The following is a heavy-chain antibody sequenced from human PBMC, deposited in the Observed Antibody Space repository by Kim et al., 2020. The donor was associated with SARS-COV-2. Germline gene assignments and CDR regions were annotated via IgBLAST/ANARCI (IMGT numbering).Heavy chain of an antibody. Sequence: SETLSLTCTVSGGSISSYYWSWIRQPPGKGLEWIGYIYYSGSTSYNPSLKSRVTISVDTSKNQFSLKLNSVTAADTAVYYCARHEGYDILTGYSYYFDYWGRGTLVTVSS. V-gene: IGHV4-59*08. CDR2: IYYSGST. CDR1: GGSISSYY. D-gene: IGHD3-9*01. CDR3: ARHEGYDILTGYSYYFDY. J-gene: IGHJ4*02.